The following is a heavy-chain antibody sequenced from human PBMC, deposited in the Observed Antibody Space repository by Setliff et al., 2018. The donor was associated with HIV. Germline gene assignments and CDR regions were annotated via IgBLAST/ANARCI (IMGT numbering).Heavy chain of an antibody. J-gene: IGHJ3*01. CDR1: GVSISSGSYY. Sequence: PSETLSLTCTVSGVSISSGSYYWSWIRQSAGKGLEWIGRIYTSGSTNDNPSLKSRITISIDTSRSLFSLTLRSVTAADTGVYSCARHKVLLFSWVAFDVWRRGTLVTVS. CDR2: IYTSGST. D-gene: IGHD3-16*01. V-gene: IGHV4-61*02. CDR3: ARHKVLLFSWVAFDV.